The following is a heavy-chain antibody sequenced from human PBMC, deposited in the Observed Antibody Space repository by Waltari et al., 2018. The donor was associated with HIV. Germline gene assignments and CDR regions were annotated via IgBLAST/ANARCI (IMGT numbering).Heavy chain of an antibody. D-gene: IGHD6-19*01. V-gene: IGHV4-61*02. CDR1: VGSISSGSYS. CDR2: VYTSGTT. Sequence: QVQLQESGPGLVKPSQPLSLTYTVSVGSISSGSYSWSWIRQPPGKGLEWIGRVYTSGTTNYNPSLKSRVTISVDTSKNQISLKMRSVTAADTAVYYCARVSLAGWFDPWGQGTLVTVSS. CDR3: ARVSLAGWFDP. J-gene: IGHJ5*02.